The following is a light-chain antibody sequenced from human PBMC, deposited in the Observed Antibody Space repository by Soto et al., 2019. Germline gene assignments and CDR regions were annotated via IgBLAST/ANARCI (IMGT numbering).Light chain of an antibody. CDR3: QTWVTGARVV. CDR2: LSSDGSH. CDR1: SGHSSYA. J-gene: IGLJ2*01. V-gene: IGLV4-69*01. Sequence: QPVLTQSPSASASLGASVKLTCTLSSGHSSYAIAWHQQQPEKGPRYLMKLSSDGSHSKGDGIPDRFSGSSSGAERYLTISSLQSEDEADYYCQTWVTGARVVFGGGTKVTVL.